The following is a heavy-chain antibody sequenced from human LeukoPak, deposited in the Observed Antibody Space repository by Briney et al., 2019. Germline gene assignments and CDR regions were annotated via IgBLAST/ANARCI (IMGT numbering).Heavy chain of an antibody. V-gene: IGHV4-61*01. J-gene: IGHJ4*02. CDR3: ARDLGYYDFWSGPLDY. CDR2: IYYSGST. Sequence: PETLSLTCTVSGGSISSGSYFWSWIRQPPGKGLAWIGYIYYSGSTNYNPSLKSRVTISVDTSKHQFSLKLSSVTAADTAVYYCARDLGYYDFWSGPLDYWGQGTLVTVSS. D-gene: IGHD3-3*01. CDR1: GGSISSGSYF.